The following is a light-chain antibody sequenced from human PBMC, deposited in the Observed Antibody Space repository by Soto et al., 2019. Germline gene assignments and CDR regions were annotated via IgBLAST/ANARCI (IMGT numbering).Light chain of an antibody. Sequence: QSVLTQTPSVSGAPGQSVTISCTGRSSNIGAGYEVHWYQHLPGTAPKLLIYGTTNRPSGVPDRFSGSKSGISASLAITGLQAEDEADYYCHSYDSSLSASVFGAGTKVTVL. CDR2: GTT. J-gene: IGLJ1*01. CDR3: HSYDSSLSASV. CDR1: SSNIGAGYE. V-gene: IGLV1-40*01.